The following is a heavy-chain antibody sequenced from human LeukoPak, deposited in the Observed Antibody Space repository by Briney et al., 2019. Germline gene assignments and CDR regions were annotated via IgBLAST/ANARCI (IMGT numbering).Heavy chain of an antibody. CDR2: ISSSGSTL. CDR3: AVAYDSDAFDF. V-gene: IGHV3-11*01. J-gene: IGHJ3*01. CDR1: GFTFSDYY. Sequence: GGSLRLSCAASGFTFSDYYMSWIRQAPGKGLEWVSYISSSGSTLYYADSVKGRFTISRDNAKNSLYLQMNSLRAEDTAVYYCAVAYDSDAFDFWGQGTMVSVSS. D-gene: IGHD3-16*01.